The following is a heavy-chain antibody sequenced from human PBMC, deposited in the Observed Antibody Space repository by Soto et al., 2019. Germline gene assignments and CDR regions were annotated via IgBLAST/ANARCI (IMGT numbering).Heavy chain of an antibody. CDR3: TKDDGAGFKS. Sequence: QVNLVQSGTEMKKPGSSVMVSCKVSGGDLSNSGISWVRQAPGQGLEWMGGIFPLLAMVDYSQKFQGRVTISADESTNTAYMDLGTLTSEDPAVYYCTKDDGAGFKSWGQGTLVIVSS. CDR1: GGDLSNSG. J-gene: IGHJ4*02. D-gene: IGHD1-26*01. CDR2: IFPLLAMV. V-gene: IGHV1-69*04.